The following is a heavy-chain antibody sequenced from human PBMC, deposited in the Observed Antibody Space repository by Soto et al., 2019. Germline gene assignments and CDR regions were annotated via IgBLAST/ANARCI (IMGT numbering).Heavy chain of an antibody. CDR3: ARGGYSSGWYVEGAFDI. J-gene: IGHJ3*02. D-gene: IGHD6-19*01. Sequence: PSETLSLTCTVSGGSISSYYWSWIRQPPGKGLEWIGYIYHSGSFNYNPSLKSRLTISVDKSKNQFSLKLSSVTAADTAVYYCARGGYSSGWYVEGAFDIWGQGTMVTVSS. CDR2: IYHSGSF. CDR1: GGSISSYY. V-gene: IGHV4-59*01.